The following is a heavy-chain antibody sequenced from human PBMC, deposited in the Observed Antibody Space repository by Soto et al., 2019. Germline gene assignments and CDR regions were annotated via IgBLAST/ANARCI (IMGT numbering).Heavy chain of an antibody. J-gene: IGHJ2*01. V-gene: IGHV3-21*01. Sequence: EVQLVESGGGLVKPGGSLRLSCAASGFTFSSYSMNWVRQAPGKGLEWVSSISSSSSYIYYADSVKGRFTISRYNAKNSLYLQMNSLRAEDTAVYYCARDPGLSWYFDLWGRGTLVTVSS. CDR3: ARDPGLSWYFDL. CDR2: ISSSSSYI. CDR1: GFTFSSYS.